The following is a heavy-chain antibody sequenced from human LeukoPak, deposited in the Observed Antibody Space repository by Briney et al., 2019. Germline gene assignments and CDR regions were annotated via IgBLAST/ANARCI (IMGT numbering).Heavy chain of an antibody. D-gene: IGHD5-12*01. CDR2: ISSSGSTI. Sequence: GESLKISCAASGFTFSDYYMSWIRQAPGKGLEWVSYISSSGSTIYYADSVKGRSTISRDNAKNSLYLQMNSLRAEDTAVYYCARGTLVATVPGFDYWGQGTLVTVSS. CDR1: GFTFSDYY. V-gene: IGHV3-11*01. CDR3: ARGTLVATVPGFDY. J-gene: IGHJ4*02.